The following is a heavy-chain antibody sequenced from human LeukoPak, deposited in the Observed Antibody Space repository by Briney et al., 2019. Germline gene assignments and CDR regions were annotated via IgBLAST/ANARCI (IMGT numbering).Heavy chain of an antibody. Sequence: GGSLRLSCAASGFTFSDYYMGWIRQAPGKGLEWVSYISSSGSTIYYADSVKGRFTISRDNSKDTLYLQMNSLGAADTAVYYCAKDGGGYCNNSSCWGQGTLVTVSS. CDR1: GFTFSDYY. J-gene: IGHJ4*02. V-gene: IGHV3-11*01. D-gene: IGHD2-2*01. CDR3: AKDGGGYCNNSSC. CDR2: ISSSGSTI.